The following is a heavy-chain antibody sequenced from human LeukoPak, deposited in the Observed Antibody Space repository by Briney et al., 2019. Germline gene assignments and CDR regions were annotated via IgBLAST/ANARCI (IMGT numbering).Heavy chain of an antibody. CDR2: INSVGSST. CDR1: GFTFSSFW. D-gene: IGHD1-26*01. V-gene: IGHV3-74*01. CDR3: SADTRELLYRPDY. J-gene: IGHJ4*02. Sequence: GGSLRLSCAASGFTFSSFWMHWVRQAPGKGLVWVSRINSVGSSTSYADSVKGRFTISRDNAKNTLYLQMNSLRAEDTAVYYCSADTRELLYRPDYWGQGALVTVSS.